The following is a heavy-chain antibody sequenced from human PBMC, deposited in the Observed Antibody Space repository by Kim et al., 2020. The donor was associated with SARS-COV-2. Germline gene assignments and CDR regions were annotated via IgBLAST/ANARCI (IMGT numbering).Heavy chain of an antibody. CDR2: ISGSGSST. CDR1: GFTFSSYA. CDR3: AKDGDTSDHSSGWYFDY. Sequence: GGSLRLSCAASGFTFSSYAMGWVRQAPGKGLEWVSGISGSGSSTYYADSVKGRFTISRDKSKNTLYLQMKSLRVEDTALYYCAKDGDTSDHSSGWYFDY. V-gene: IGHV3-23*01. J-gene: IGHJ4*01. D-gene: IGHD6-19*01.